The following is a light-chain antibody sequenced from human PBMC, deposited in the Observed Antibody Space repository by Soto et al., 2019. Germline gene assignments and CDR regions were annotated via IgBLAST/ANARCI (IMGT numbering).Light chain of an antibody. J-gene: IGLJ1*01. CDR2: DVS. CDR1: SSDVGGYNY. Sequence: QSALTQPASVSGSPGQSITISCTGTSSDVGGYNYVSWYQQHPGKAPKLMICDVSDRPSGISNRFSGSKSGNTASLTISGLQAEDEADYYCSSYTTSSPYVFGPGTKVTVL. CDR3: SSYTTSSPYV. V-gene: IGLV2-14*01.